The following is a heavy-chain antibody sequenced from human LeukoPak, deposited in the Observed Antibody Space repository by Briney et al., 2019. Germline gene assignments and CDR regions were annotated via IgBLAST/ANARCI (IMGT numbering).Heavy chain of an antibody. CDR2: IYYSGST. J-gene: IGHJ6*03. Sequence: KASETLSLTCTVSGGSISSYYWSWIRQPPGKGLEWIGYIYYSGSTNYNPSLKSRVTISVDTSKNQFTLKLSSVTAADTAVYYCAREMSQKGAHYMDVWGKGTTVTISS. CDR1: GGSISSYY. D-gene: IGHD3-16*01. V-gene: IGHV4-59*01. CDR3: AREMSQKGAHYMDV.